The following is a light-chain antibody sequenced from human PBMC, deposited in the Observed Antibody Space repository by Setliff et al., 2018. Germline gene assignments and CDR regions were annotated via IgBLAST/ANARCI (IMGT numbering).Light chain of an antibody. CDR2: DVN. CDR1: SSDVGGYNY. Sequence: QSVLTQPASVSGSPGQSITISCTGTSSDVGGYNYVSWYQQYPGKAPKLMIFDVNKRPSGVSSRFSGSKSGNTASLTISGLQAGDEGDYYCSSYISSITLVFGGGTKVTVL. J-gene: IGLJ3*02. CDR3: SSYISSITLV. V-gene: IGLV2-14*01.